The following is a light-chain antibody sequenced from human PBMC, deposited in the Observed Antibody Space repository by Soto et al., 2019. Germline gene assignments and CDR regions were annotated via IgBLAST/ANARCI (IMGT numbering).Light chain of an antibody. CDR2: EVS. Sequence: QSALTQPASVSGSPGQSITISCTGTSSDVGRYNYVSWYQQHPGKAPKVMIYEVSYRPSGVSSRFSGSKSGNTASLTISGLQAEDEADFYCSPYSTTSSPHVLFGGGTQLTVL. J-gene: IGLJ2*01. CDR1: SSDVGRYNY. V-gene: IGLV2-14*01. CDR3: SPYSTTSSPHVL.